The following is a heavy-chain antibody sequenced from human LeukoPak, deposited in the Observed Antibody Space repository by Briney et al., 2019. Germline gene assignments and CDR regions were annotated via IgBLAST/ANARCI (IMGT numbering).Heavy chain of an antibody. CDR3: ARDGKLLEWLLFDDYFDY. D-gene: IGHD3-3*01. V-gene: IGHV4-4*07. CDR1: GGSISSYY. CDR2: IYTSGST. Sequence: SETLSLTCTVSGGSISSYYWSWIRQPAGKGLEWIGRIYTSGSTNYNPSLKSRVTMSVDTSKNQFSLKLSSVTAADTAVYYCARDGKLLEWLLFDDYFDYSGQGTLVTVSS. J-gene: IGHJ4*02.